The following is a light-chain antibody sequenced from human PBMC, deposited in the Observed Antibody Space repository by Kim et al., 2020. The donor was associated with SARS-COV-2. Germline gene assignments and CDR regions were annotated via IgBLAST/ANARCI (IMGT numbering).Light chain of an antibody. CDR1: SSNLGAGYD. Sequence: QAVLTQPPSVSGAPGQTVTISCTGTSSNLGAGYDVHWYRHLPGTAPELLIYRNTNRPSGVPDRFSGSKSGTSASLAIIGLQADDEADYYCQSYDNSLSPSEVFGGGPQLTVL. CDR3: QSYDNSLSPSEV. CDR2: RNT. V-gene: IGLV1-40*01. J-gene: IGLJ2*01.